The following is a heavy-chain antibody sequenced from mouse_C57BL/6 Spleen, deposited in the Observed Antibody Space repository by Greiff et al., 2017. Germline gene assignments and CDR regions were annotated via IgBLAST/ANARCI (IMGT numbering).Heavy chain of an antibody. CDR2: INPSTGGT. J-gene: IGHJ4*01. V-gene: IGHV1-42*01. Sequence: VQLQQSGPELVKPGASVKISCKASGYSFTGYYMNWVKQSPEKSLEWIGGINPSTGGTTYNQKFKAKATLTVDKSSSTAYMQLKSLTSEDSAVYYCARWGSAMDYWGQGTSVTVSS. CDR1: GYSFTGYY. CDR3: ARWGSAMDY.